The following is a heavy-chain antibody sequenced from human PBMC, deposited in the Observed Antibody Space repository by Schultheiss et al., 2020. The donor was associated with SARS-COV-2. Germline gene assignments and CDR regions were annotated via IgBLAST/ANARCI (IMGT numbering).Heavy chain of an antibody. CDR1: GFSFTSYW. CDR2: IYPGDSDT. V-gene: IGHV5-51*01. Sequence: GESLKISCKGSGFSFTSYWIGWVRQMPGKGLEWMGIIYPGDSDTRYSPSFQGQVTFSADKSISTAYLQWSSLKASDTAMYYCARLDATSISYYGMDVWGQGTTVTVSS. J-gene: IGHJ6*02. D-gene: IGHD2-2*01. CDR3: ARLDATSISYYGMDV.